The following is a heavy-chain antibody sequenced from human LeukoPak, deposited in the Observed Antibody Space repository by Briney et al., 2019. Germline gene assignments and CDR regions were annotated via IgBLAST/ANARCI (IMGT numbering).Heavy chain of an antibody. CDR1: GFTFSSYE. Sequence: GGSLRLSCAASGFTFSSYEMNWVRQAPGKGLEWVSYISSSGITKYYADSGKGRFTISRDNSKNSLYLQMNSLRAEDMAISSCTRAAVAGGPFDYWGQGTLVTVSS. J-gene: IGHJ4*02. CDR3: TRAAVAGGPFDY. CDR2: ISSSGITK. V-gene: IGHV3-48*03. D-gene: IGHD6-19*01.